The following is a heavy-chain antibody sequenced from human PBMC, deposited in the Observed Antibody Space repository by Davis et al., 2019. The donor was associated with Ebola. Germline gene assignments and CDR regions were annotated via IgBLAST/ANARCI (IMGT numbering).Heavy chain of an antibody. D-gene: IGHD3-9*01. Sequence: MPSETLSLTCAVYGGSFSGYYWSWIRQPPGKGLEWFGEINHSGSTNYNPSLKSRVTISVDTSKNQFSLKLSSVTAADTAVYYCARDRVLRYFDWSGASDAFDIWGQGTMVTVSS. J-gene: IGHJ3*02. CDR2: INHSGST. CDR1: GGSFSGYY. CDR3: ARDRVLRYFDWSGASDAFDI. V-gene: IGHV4-34*01.